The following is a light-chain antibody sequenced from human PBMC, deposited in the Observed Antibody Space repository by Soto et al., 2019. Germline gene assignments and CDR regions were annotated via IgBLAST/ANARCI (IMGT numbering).Light chain of an antibody. CDR1: QSVRSSS. CDR3: QQYGSSPPRT. J-gene: IGKJ1*01. V-gene: IGKV3-20*01. CDR2: GAS. Sequence: EIVLTQSSGTLSLSPGERATLSCRASQSVRSSSLAWYQQKPGQAPRLLIYGASSRATGIPDRFSGSGSGTDFTLTISRLEPEDFAVYYCQQYGSSPPRTFGQGTKVEIK.